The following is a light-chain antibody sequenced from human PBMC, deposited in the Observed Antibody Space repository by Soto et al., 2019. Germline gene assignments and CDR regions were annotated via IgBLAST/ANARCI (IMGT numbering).Light chain of an antibody. CDR1: QSVSSN. J-gene: IGKJ5*01. CDR2: AAS. Sequence: EIVRPKYTYTLSVSPGESATLSCRASQSVSSNLAWYQQKPGQAPRLLIYAASNRATGVPARFSGSWSGTEFTLTISSLQSEDFAVYYCQQYNNWISFGQGTRLEIK. V-gene: IGKV3-15*01. CDR3: QQYNNWIS.